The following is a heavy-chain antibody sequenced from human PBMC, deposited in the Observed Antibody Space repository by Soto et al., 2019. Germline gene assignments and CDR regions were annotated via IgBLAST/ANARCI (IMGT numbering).Heavy chain of an antibody. D-gene: IGHD2-2*01. Sequence: VGSLRLSCAASGFIFSSDCMHCVRQAPGKGLEWVSYISSSSSYIYYADSVKGGFTISRDNRKNSLYLQMNSLRAEDTAVYYCASSPYGIVVVPAATSDYWGQGTLVTVSS. V-gene: IGHV3-21*05. J-gene: IGHJ4*02. CDR1: GFIFSSDC. CDR2: ISSSSSYI. CDR3: ASSPYGIVVVPAATSDY.